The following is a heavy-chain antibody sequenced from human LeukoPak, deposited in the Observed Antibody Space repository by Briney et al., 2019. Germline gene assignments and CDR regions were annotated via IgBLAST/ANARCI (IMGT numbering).Heavy chain of an antibody. J-gene: IGHJ4*02. CDR3: ARVDYYGSGSHGY. V-gene: IGHV4-4*08. D-gene: IGHD3-10*01. CDR1: GGSISSYY. CDR2: IYHSGST. Sequence: TSETLSLICTVSGGSISSYYWSWIRQPPGKGLEWIGSIYHSGSTYYNPSLKSRVTISVDTSKNQFSLKLSSVTAADTAVYYCARVDYYGSGSHGYWGQGTLVTVSS.